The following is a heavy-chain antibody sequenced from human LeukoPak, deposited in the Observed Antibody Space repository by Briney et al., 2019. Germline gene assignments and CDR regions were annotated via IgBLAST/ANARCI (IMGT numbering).Heavy chain of an antibody. J-gene: IGHJ4*02. CDR2: IYYSGST. D-gene: IGHD3-10*01. CDR3: ARDLGYYGSGTIDY. CDR1: GGSISSGDYY. V-gene: IGHV4-30-4*01. Sequence: SQTLSLTCTVSGGSISSGDYYWSWIRQPRGKGLEWIGYIYYSGSTYYNPSLKSRVTISVDTSKNQFSLKLSSVTAADTAVYYCARDLGYYGSGTIDYWGQGTLVTVSS.